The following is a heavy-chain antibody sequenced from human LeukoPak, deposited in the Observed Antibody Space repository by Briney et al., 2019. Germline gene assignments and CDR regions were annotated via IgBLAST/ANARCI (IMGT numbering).Heavy chain of an antibody. D-gene: IGHD3-22*01. J-gene: IGHJ6*03. CDR2: IIPIFGTA. CDR3: ARGLGYYDGSGYSFYMDV. V-gene: IGHV1-69*05. Sequence: SVKVSCKASGGTFSSYAISWVRQAPGQGLEWMGRIIPIFGTANYAQKFQGRVTITTDESTSTAYMELSSLRSEDTAVYYCARGLGYYDGSGYSFYMDVWGKGTTVTVSS. CDR1: GGTFSSYA.